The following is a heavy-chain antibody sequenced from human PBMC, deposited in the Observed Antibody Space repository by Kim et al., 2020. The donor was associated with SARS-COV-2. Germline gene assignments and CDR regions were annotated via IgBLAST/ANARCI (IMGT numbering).Heavy chain of an antibody. CDR1: GFTFSSYA. CDR3: AQGDSNTWYGYFQH. V-gene: IGHV3-23*01. CDR2: ISGSDTST. D-gene: IGHD6-13*01. J-gene: IGHJ1*01. Sequence: GGSLRLSCAASGFTFSSYAMTWVRQAPGKGLEWVSAISGSDTSTYYADSVKGRFTISRDISKNTLYLQINSLRAEDTAVYYCAQGDSNTWYGYFQHWGQG.